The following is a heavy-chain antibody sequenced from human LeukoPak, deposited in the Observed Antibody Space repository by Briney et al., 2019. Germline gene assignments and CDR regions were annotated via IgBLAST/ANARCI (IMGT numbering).Heavy chain of an antibody. Sequence: SETLSLTCTVSGDSISSYYWSWIRQPPGKGLEWIGYMYYSGSTNYNPSLKSRVTISVDTSKNQFSLKLSSVTAADTAVYYCARGIIVGATWGENYNCFDPWGQGTLVTVSS. CDR2: MYYSGST. D-gene: IGHD1-26*01. CDR1: GDSISSYY. J-gene: IGHJ5*02. CDR3: ARGIIVGATWGENYNCFDP. V-gene: IGHV4-59*01.